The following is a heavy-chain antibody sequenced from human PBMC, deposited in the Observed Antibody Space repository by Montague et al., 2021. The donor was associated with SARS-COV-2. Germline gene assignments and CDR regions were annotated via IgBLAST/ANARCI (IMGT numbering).Heavy chain of an antibody. V-gene: IGHV4-34*01. J-gene: IGHJ6*03. CDR2: INRRGNT. D-gene: IGHD4-23*01. CDR3: ARGGGNILTNYYYYYLDV. CDR1: GGSFSGWY. Sequence: SETLSLTCAVYGGSFSGWYWSWVRQPPGKGLEWIGEINRRGNTIYNPSLKSRVTISEDTSKSQFSLKLSSATAADTAVYYCARGGGNILTNYYYYYLDVWGTGTTVTVSS.